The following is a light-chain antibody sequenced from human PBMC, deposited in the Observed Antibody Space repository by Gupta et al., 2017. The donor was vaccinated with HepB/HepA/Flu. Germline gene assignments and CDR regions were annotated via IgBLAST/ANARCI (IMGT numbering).Light chain of an antibody. CDR3: QAWDSSTAYVV. CDR1: KLGDKY. J-gene: IGLJ2*01. Sequence: SYELTQPPSVSVSPGQTASITCSGDKLGDKYACWYQQKPGQSPVLVICQDNKRPSGIPERFSGSNSGNTATLTISGTQAMDEADYYCQAWDSSTAYVVFGGGTKLTVL. V-gene: IGLV3-1*01. CDR2: QDN.